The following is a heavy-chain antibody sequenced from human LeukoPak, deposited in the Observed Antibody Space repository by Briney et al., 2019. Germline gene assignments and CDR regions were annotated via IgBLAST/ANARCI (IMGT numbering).Heavy chain of an antibody. J-gene: IGHJ4*02. D-gene: IGHD1-7*01. Sequence: GGSLRLSCAASGLPFSHSGMHWVRQAPGKGREWVAFIRYDGSNKYYADSVKGRFTISRDNSKNALYLQMNSVRGEDTAVYYCFGITVTDVPYWGQGTLVTVSS. CDR2: IRYDGSNK. V-gene: IGHV3-30*02. CDR3: FGITVTDVPY. CDR1: GLPFSHSG.